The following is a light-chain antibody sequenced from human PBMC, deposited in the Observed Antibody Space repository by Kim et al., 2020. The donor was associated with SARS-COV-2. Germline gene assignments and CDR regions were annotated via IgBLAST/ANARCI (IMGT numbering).Light chain of an antibody. J-gene: IGLJ3*02. CDR3: ATWHDSLNRWV. Sequence: QSVLTQPPSASGTPGQRVTISCSGSSSNIGSNTVSWYQQLPATAPKLLIYTNNQRPSGVPDRFSGSKSGTSASLAISGLQSADEADYCCATWHDSLNRWVFGGGTQLTVL. CDR2: TNN. V-gene: IGLV1-44*01. CDR1: SSNIGSNT.